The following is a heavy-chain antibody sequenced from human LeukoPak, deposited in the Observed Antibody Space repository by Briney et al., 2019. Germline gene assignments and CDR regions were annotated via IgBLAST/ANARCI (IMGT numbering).Heavy chain of an antibody. V-gene: IGHV3-74*01. D-gene: IGHD3-16*01. CDR2: INEDATTI. Sequence: GGSLRLSCAASGFAFSAYWMHWVRQAPGKGLEWVSRINEDATTISYADSVKGRFIISRDNSKKSLYLQMNNLRAEDTAVYYCVRDLVFVWTPGDDFDFWGQGTLVTVSS. CDR1: GFAFSAYW. CDR3: VRDLVFVWTPGDDFDF. J-gene: IGHJ4*02.